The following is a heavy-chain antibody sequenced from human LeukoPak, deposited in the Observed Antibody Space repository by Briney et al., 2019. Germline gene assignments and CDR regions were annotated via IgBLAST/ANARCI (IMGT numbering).Heavy chain of an antibody. J-gene: IGHJ4*02. V-gene: IGHV1-2*02. CDR3: GRSVGVSGAKIVPDH. D-gene: IGHD2-8*02. CDR2: INPNSGGT. CDR1: GYTFTGYY. Sequence: ASVKVSCKASGYTFTGYYMHWVRQAPGQGLEWMGWINPNSGGTNYAQKFQGRVTMTRDTSVSTAYMELSRLRSDDTAVYYCGRSVGVSGAKIVPDHWGQGTLVTVSS.